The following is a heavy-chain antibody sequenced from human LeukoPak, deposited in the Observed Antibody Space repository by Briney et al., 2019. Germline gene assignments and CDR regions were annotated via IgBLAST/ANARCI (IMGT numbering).Heavy chain of an antibody. CDR3: ARAYGHLAADDY. D-gene: IGHD4-17*01. CDR2: IYHSGST. Sequence: PSETLSLTCAVSGYSISSGYYWRCIRQPPGKGLEWIGSIYHSGSTYYNPSLKSRVTISVDTSKNQFSLKLSSVTAADTAVYYCARAYGHLAADDYRGQGTLVTVSS. V-gene: IGHV4-38-2*01. CDR1: GYSISSGYY. J-gene: IGHJ4*02.